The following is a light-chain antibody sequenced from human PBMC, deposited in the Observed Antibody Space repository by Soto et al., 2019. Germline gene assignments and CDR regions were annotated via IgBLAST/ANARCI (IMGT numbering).Light chain of an antibody. CDR1: QSVSSSY. CDR2: GAS. V-gene: IGKV3-20*01. CDR3: QQYGRSPLT. J-gene: IGKJ4*01. Sequence: EIVLTQSPGTLSLSPGERATLSCRASQSVSSSYLAWYQQKPGQAPRLLIYGASSRATGIPARFSGSGSGTDFTLTISRLAPEDFAVYYCQQYGRSPLTFGGGTKVEIK.